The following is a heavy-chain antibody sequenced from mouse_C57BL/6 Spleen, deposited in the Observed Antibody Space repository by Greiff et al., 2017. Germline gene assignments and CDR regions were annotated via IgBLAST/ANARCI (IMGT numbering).Heavy chain of an antibody. J-gene: IGHJ2*01. CDR1: GFTFSSYG. D-gene: IGHD4-1*01. CDR2: ISSGGSYT. Sequence: VQLKESGGDLVKPGGSLKLSCAASGFTFSSYGMSWVRQTPDKRLEWVATISSGGSYTYYPDSVKGRFTISSDNAKNTLYLQMSRLKSEDTAMYYCARQTGRDFDDWGQGTTLTVSS. CDR3: ARQTGRDFDD. V-gene: IGHV5-6*01.